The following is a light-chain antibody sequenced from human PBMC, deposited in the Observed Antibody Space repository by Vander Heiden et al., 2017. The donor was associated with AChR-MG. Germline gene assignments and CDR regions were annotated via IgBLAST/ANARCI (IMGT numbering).Light chain of an antibody. CDR3: QQYGSSPWT. J-gene: IGKJ1*01. CDR1: QSVSSSY. V-gene: IGKV3-20*01. CDR2: SAS. Sequence: EIVLTQSPRTLSLSPGGRATLSCRASQSVSSSYLAWYQQKPGQAPRLLIYSASSRATGIPDRFSGSGSGTDFTLTISRLEPEDFAVYYCQQYGSSPWTFGQGTKVEIK.